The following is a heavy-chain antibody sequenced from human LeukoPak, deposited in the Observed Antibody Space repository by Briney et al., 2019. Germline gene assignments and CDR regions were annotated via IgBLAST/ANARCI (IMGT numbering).Heavy chain of an antibody. D-gene: IGHD5-24*01. J-gene: IGHJ4*02. Sequence: GGSLRLSCAASGFTFSSYSMNWVRQAPGKGLEWVSAISGSSSYIYYADSVKGRFTISRDNAKNSLDLQMNSLRAKDTAVYYCARKGLSRDAYGKSDYWGQGTLVTVSS. CDR3: ARKGLSRDAYGKSDY. V-gene: IGHV3-21*01. CDR1: GFTFSSYS. CDR2: ISGSSSYI.